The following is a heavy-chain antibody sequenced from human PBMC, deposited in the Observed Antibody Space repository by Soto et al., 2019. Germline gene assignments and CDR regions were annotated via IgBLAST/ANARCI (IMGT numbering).Heavy chain of an antibody. CDR2: IYYSGRT. D-gene: IGHD5-18*01. CDR3: ARRYGTSMDV. V-gene: IGHV4-59*01. Sequence: QVQLQESGPGLVKPSATLSLTCTVSVGSISRYYWSWIRQPPGKGLQWIGYIYYSGRTNYNPSLKSRVTISVDTSKNQFSLKLSSVTAADTAVYYCARRYGTSMDVWGQGTTVTVSS. J-gene: IGHJ6*02. CDR1: VGSISRYY.